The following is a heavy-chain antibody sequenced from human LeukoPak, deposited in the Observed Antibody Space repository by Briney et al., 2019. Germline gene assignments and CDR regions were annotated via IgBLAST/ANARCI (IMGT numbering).Heavy chain of an antibody. CDR1: GGTFISYA. J-gene: IGHJ4*02. CDR2: IIPIFGTA. D-gene: IGHD2-15*01. CDR3: ARLYCSGGSCYHDY. V-gene: IGHV1-69*01. Sequence: SVKVSCKASGGTFISYAISWVGQAPGQGREGMGGIIPIFGTANYAQKFQGRVTITADESTSTAYMELSSLRSEDTAVYYCARLYCSGGSCYHDYWGQGTLVTVSS.